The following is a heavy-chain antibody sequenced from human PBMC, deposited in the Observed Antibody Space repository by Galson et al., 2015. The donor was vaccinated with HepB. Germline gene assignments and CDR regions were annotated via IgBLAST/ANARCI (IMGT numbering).Heavy chain of an antibody. Sequence: SLRLSCAASGFTFSSYGIHWVRQAPGKGLEWVAVIWYDGSNKYYADSVKGRFTISRDNSKNTLYLQMNSLRAEDTAVYYCARGSGSYYVFSPFDYWGQGTLVTVSS. D-gene: IGHD1-26*01. J-gene: IGHJ4*02. CDR1: GFTFSSYG. V-gene: IGHV3-33*01. CDR2: IWYDGSNK. CDR3: ARGSGSYYVFSPFDY.